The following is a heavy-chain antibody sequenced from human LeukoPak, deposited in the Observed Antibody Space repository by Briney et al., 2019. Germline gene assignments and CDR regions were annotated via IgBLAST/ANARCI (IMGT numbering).Heavy chain of an antibody. CDR1: GGTFSSYA. J-gene: IGHJ4*02. Sequence: SVKVSCKASGGTFSSYAISWVRQAPGQGLEWMGRIIPILGIANYAQKFQGRVTITADKSTSTAYMELSSLRSEDTAVYYCARDEDSGTSYYFDYWGQGTLVTVSS. D-gene: IGHD3-10*01. CDR3: ARDEDSGTSYYFDY. CDR2: IIPILGIA. V-gene: IGHV1-69*04.